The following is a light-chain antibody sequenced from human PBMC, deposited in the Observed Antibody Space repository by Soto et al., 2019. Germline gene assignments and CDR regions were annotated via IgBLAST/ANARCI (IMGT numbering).Light chain of an antibody. CDR1: SSNIGNNA. V-gene: IGLV1-36*01. CDR2: YDD. Sequence: QSVLTQPPSVSEAPRRRVTISCSGSSSNIGNNAVNWYQQLPGKAPKLLIYYDDLLPSGVSDRFSGSKSGTSASLAISGLQSEDEADYYSAAWDDSRNGYVFGTGTKLTVL. J-gene: IGLJ1*01. CDR3: AAWDDSRNGYV.